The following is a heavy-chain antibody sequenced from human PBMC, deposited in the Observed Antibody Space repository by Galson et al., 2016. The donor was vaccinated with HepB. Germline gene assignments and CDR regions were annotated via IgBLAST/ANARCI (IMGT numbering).Heavy chain of an antibody. CDR1: VYTFTGYY. V-gene: IGHV1-2*02. J-gene: IGHJ6*02. CDR2: INPNSGGT. Sequence: SVKVSCKASVYTFTGYYMHWVRQAPGQGLEWMGRINPNSGGTNYEQKFQGRVTMTRDTSISTAYMELSRLRSDDTAVYYCARDETTVSGMDVWGQGTTVTVSS. CDR3: ARDETTVSGMDV. D-gene: IGHD4-17*01.